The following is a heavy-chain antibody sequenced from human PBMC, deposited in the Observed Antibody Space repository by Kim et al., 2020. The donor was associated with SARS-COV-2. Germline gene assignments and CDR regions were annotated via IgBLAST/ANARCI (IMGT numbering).Heavy chain of an antibody. CDR2: IVVGSGNT. CDR3: AAGAAWLLGYYYYGMDV. V-gene: IGHV1-58*01. CDR1: GLTFSSSA. D-gene: IGHD3-22*01. J-gene: IGHJ6*02. Sequence: SVKVSCKASGLTFSSSAVQWVRQARGQRLEWIGWIVVGSGNTNYPQKFHERVTITRDMSTSTVYMELSSLRSEDTAVYYCAAGAAWLLGYYYYGMDVWG.